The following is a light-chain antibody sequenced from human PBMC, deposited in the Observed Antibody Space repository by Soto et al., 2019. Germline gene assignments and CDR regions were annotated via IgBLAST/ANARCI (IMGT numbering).Light chain of an antibody. V-gene: IGKV2-28*01. CDR2: LGF. J-gene: IGKJ1*01. Sequence: DIVMTQSPLSLPVTPGEPASISCRSSQSLLYSNGNNYLDWYLQKPGQSSQRLIYLGFNRASGVPDRLSGTGSGTDCTLKISRVEAEDVGIYYCMQGLLTPQTFGQGTKVEIK. CDR1: QSLLYSNGNNY. CDR3: MQGLLTPQT.